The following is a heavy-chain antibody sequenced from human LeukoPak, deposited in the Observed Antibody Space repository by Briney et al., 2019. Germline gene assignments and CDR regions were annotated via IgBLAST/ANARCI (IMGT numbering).Heavy chain of an antibody. V-gene: IGHV4-61*02. CDR2: IYTSGST. CDR1: GGSISSGSYY. Sequence: SETLSLTCTVSGGSISSGSYYWSWIRQPAGKGLEWIGRIYTSGSTNYNPSLKSRVTMSVDTSKNQFSLKLSSVTAADTAVYYCARGDYDSSGQFDYWGQGTLVTVSS. CDR3: ARGDYDSSGQFDY. J-gene: IGHJ4*02. D-gene: IGHD3-22*01.